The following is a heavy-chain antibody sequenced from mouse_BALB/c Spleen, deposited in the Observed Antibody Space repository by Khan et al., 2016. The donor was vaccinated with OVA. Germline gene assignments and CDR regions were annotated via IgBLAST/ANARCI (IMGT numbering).Heavy chain of an antibody. J-gene: IGHJ2*01. V-gene: IGHV1S136*01. CDR1: GYTFTNYV. CDR3: ARVNWQSYYVDY. Sequence: EVQLQQSGPELVKPGASVKMSCKASGYTFTNYVLHWVKQKPGQGLEWIGYINPYNGGTKYNEKFKGKATLASDRSSITAYMELSSLTSKDSAFYDCARVNWQSYYVDYWGQGTTLTLSS. CDR2: INPYNGGT. D-gene: IGHD4-1*01.